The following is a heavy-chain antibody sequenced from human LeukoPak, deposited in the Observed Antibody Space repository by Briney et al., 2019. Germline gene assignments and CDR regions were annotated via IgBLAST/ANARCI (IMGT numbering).Heavy chain of an antibody. CDR3: ARVYDYGDSNPDYFDY. CDR1: GYTFTSYG. V-gene: IGHV1-18*01. D-gene: IGHD4-17*01. J-gene: IGHJ4*02. CDR2: ISAYNGNT. Sequence: ASVKLSCKASGYTFTSYGISWVRQAPGQGLEWMGWISAYNGNTNYAQKPQGRVTMATDTSPSTAYMELRSLRSDDTAVYYCARVYDYGDSNPDYFDYWGQGTLVTVSS.